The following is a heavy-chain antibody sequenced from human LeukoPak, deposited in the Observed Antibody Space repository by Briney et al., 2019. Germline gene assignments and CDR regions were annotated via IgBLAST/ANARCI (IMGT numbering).Heavy chain of an antibody. CDR1: GYTFTSYG. CDR2: INPSGGST. V-gene: IGHV1-46*01. D-gene: IGHD4-23*01. J-gene: IGHJ3*02. CDR3: ARDPRYGGNSNAFDI. Sequence: ASVTVSCKASGYTFTSYGISWVRQAPGQGLEWMGIINPSGGSTSYAQKFQGRVTMTRDTSTSTVYMELSSLRSEDTAVYYCARDPRYGGNSNAFDIWGQGTMVTVSS.